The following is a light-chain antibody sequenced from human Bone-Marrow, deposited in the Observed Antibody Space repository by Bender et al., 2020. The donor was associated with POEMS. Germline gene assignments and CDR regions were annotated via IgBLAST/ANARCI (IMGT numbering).Light chain of an antibody. V-gene: IGLV2-11*01. CDR1: SSDVGGHNY. Sequence: QSALTQPASVSGSPGQSITISCTGTSSDVGGHNYVSWYQQHPGKAPKFMIFEVSQRPSGVPDRFSGSKSGNTASLTISGLQAEDEADYYCCSYAGYYSVIFGGGTELTVL. J-gene: IGLJ2*01. CDR2: EVS. CDR3: CSYAGYYSVI.